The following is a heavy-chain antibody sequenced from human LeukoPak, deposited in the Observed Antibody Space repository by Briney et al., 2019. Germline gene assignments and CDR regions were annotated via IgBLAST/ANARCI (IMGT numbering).Heavy chain of an antibody. D-gene: IGHD3-22*01. Sequence: PGGSLRLSCAASGFTFSSYEMNWVRQAPGKGLEWVSYISSSGSTIYHADSVKGRFTISRDNAKNSLYLQMNSLRAEDTAVYYCARVYAYYYDSSGYRNDAFDIWGQGTMATVSS. CDR3: ARVYAYYYDSSGYRNDAFDI. CDR1: GFTFSSYE. J-gene: IGHJ3*02. V-gene: IGHV3-48*03. CDR2: ISSSGSTI.